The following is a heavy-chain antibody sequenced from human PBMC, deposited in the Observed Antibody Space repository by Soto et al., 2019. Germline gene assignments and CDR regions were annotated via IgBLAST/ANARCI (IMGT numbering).Heavy chain of an antibody. Sequence: SQTLSLTCAISGDSVSSNSAAWSWIRQSPSRGLERLGRTYYRSRWYNDYAVSLKGRITINPDTPKNHFSLQLNSVTPEDTALYFCTRCTPTGGCDYWGQGTLVTVSS. CDR3: TRCTPTGGCDY. CDR1: GDSVSSNSAA. J-gene: IGHJ4*02. D-gene: IGHD2-8*02. CDR2: TYYRSRWYN. V-gene: IGHV6-1*01.